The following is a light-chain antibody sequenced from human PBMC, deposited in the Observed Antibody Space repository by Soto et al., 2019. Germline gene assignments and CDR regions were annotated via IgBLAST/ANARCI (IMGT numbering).Light chain of an antibody. CDR2: EVS. J-gene: IGLJ1*01. CDR3: ASYAGNKYV. CDR1: SSDVGGYNY. Sequence: QSALTRPPSASGSPGQSVTISCTGSSSDVGGYNYVSWYQQHPGKAPKLMIYEVSKRPSGASDRFSGTKSGNTASLTVSGLQAEDEADYYCASYAGNKYVFGTGTKVTVL. V-gene: IGLV2-8*01.